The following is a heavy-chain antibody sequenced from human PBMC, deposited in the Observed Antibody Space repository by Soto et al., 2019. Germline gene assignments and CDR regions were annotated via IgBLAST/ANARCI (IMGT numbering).Heavy chain of an antibody. V-gene: IGHV1-8*01. CDR2: MNPNSGNT. CDR3: SRHSSSAGTAWFDP. Sequence: QVQLVQSGAEVKKPGASVKVSCKASGYTFTSYDINWVRQATGQGLEWMGWMNPNSGNTGYAQKLQGRVTMTRNTSISTAYMELSSLRSEDTAVYYCSRHSSSAGTAWFDPWGQGTLVTVSS. D-gene: IGHD6-13*01. J-gene: IGHJ5*02. CDR1: GYTFTSYD.